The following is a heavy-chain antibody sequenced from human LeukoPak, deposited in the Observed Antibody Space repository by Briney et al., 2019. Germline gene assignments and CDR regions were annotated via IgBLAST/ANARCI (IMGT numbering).Heavy chain of an antibody. Sequence: PSETLSLTCTVSSGSISSGPYYWGWIRQSPGKGLEWIGSISYSGTTYYNPSLKSRVTTSVDTSKNQFSLKLSSVTAADTADYYCARLLPRTGTTAYYFHNDMDVWGKGTTVTISS. CDR2: ISYSGTT. J-gene: IGHJ6*03. CDR3: ARLLPRTGTTAYYFHNDMDV. V-gene: IGHV4-39*01. D-gene: IGHD1-1*01. CDR1: SGSISSGPYY.